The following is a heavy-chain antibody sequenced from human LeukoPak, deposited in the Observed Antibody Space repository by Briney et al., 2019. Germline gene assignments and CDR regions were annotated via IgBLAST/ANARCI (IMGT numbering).Heavy chain of an antibody. V-gene: IGHV1-18*01. CDR1: GYTFTSYG. CDR2: ISAYNGNT. CDR3: ARDTSGSGSQDY. J-gene: IGHJ4*02. Sequence: AASVKVSFKASGYTFTSYGISWVRQAPGQGLEWMGWISAYNGNTNYAQKLQGRVTMTTDTSTSTAYMELRSLRSGETAVYYCARDTSGSGSQDYWGQGTLVTVSS. D-gene: IGHD3-10*01.